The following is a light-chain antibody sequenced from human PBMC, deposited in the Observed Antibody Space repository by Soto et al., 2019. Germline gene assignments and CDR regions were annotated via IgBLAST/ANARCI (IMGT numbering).Light chain of an antibody. J-gene: IGLJ1*01. CDR2: DVS. Sequence: QSVLTQPRSVSGSPGQSVTISCTGTSSDVGGYNYVSWYQQHPGKAPKLMIYDVSKRPSGVPDRFSGSKSGNTASLTISGLQVEDEADYYCCSYAGSYTFVFGTGTKVT. V-gene: IGLV2-11*01. CDR1: SSDVGGYNY. CDR3: CSYAGSYTFV.